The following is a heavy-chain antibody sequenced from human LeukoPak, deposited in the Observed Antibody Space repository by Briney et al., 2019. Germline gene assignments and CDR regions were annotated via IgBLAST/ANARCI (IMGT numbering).Heavy chain of an antibody. CDR3: ARGSITMVRGVIMGYFDY. Sequence: SETLSLTCTVSGYSISSGYYWGWIRQPPGKGLEWIGSIYHSGSTNYNPSLKSRVTISVDTSKNQFSLKLSSVTAADTAVYYCARGSITMVRGVIMGYFDYWGQGTLVTVSS. V-gene: IGHV4-38-2*02. J-gene: IGHJ4*02. CDR1: GYSISSGYY. CDR2: IYHSGST. D-gene: IGHD3-10*01.